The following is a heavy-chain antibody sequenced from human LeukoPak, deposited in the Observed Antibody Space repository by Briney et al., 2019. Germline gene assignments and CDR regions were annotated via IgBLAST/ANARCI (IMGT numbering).Heavy chain of an antibody. Sequence: SETLSLTCTVSGGSIYSYYWSWIRQPPGKGLEWIGYIYYSGSTNYNPSLKSRVTISVDTSKNQFSLKLSSVTAADTAVYYCARGSSGYYSTTFDYWGQGTLVTVSS. V-gene: IGHV4-59*01. CDR3: ARGSSGYYSTTFDY. CDR2: IYYSGST. J-gene: IGHJ4*02. D-gene: IGHD3-22*01. CDR1: GGSIYSYY.